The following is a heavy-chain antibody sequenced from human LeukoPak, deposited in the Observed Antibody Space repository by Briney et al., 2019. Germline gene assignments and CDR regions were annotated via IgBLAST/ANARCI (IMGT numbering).Heavy chain of an antibody. CDR2: INHSGSA. J-gene: IGHJ4*02. D-gene: IGHD3-3*01. CDR3: ARARRDSDYYKVDY. V-gene: IGHV4-34*01. CDR1: GGSLSGSY. Sequence: PSETLSLTCAVYGGSLSGSYWSWIRQPPGKGLEWIGEINHSGSANYNPSLKSRVTLSIDKSKNQFSLNLNSVTAADTAVYYCARARRDSDYYKVDYWGQGTLVTVSS.